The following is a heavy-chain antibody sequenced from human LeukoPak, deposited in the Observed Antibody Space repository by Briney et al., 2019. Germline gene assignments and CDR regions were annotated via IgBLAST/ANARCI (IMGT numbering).Heavy chain of an antibody. V-gene: IGHV3-23*01. CDR1: GFTFSTYA. CDR3: ARDRSCTGGSCYMDV. J-gene: IGHJ6*03. Sequence: GGSLRLSCAASGFTFSTYAMSSVRQAPGKGLEWVSGISGSGDNTNYADSVKGRFTISRDNSKNTLSLQMSRLRVEDTAVYYCARDRSCTGGSCYMDVWGRGTTVTVSS. D-gene: IGHD2-15*01. CDR2: ISGSGDNT.